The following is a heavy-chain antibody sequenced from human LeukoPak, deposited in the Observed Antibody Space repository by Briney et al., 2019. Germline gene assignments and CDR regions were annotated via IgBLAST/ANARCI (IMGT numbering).Heavy chain of an antibody. Sequence: SETLSLTCTVSGGSISSSSYYWGWIRQPPGKGLEWIGSIYYSGSTYYNPSLKSRVTISVDTSKNQFSLKLSSVTAADTAVYYCARGRGGVGATTRLFDYWGQGTLVTVSP. V-gene: IGHV4-39*07. J-gene: IGHJ4*02. D-gene: IGHD1-26*01. CDR2: IYYSGST. CDR3: ARGRGGVGATTRLFDY. CDR1: GGSISSSSYY.